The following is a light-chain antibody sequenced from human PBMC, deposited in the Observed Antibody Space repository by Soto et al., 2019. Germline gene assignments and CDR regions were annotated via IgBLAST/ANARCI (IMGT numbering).Light chain of an antibody. V-gene: IGLV4-69*01. Sequence: QPVLTQPPSASASLGASVKLTCTLSSGHSSYAIAWRQKQPEKGPRYLMKLNSDGSHSKGDGIPDRFSGSSSGAERYLTISSLQSEDEADYYCQTWGTVVFGGGTKLTVL. CDR2: LNSDGSH. CDR3: QTWGTVV. CDR1: SGHSSYA. J-gene: IGLJ2*01.